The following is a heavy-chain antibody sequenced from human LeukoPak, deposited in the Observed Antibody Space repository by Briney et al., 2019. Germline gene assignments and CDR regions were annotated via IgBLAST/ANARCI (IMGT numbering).Heavy chain of an antibody. V-gene: IGHV3-74*01. D-gene: IGHD2/OR15-2a*01. CDR3: ARDWFHAIDY. CDR2: IRNDGSDT. CDR1: GFSFSDTW. Sequence: GGSLRLSCAASGFSFSDTWMHWVRQAPGKGLVWVSRIRNDGSDTRYAESVKGRFTISRDNAKNTLYLQMNSLRAEDTAVYYCARDWFHAIDYWGQGILVTVSS. J-gene: IGHJ4*02.